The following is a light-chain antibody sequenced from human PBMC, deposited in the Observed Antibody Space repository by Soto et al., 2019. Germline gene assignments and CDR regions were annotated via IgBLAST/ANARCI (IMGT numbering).Light chain of an antibody. CDR1: SSDVGAYNY. CDR3: TSYAGTYSFFYV. J-gene: IGLJ1*01. Sequence: QSVLPQPPSASGPPGQSVTISCTGTSSDVGAYNYVSWYQQLPGKAPKLIIYEVSKRPSGVPDRFSGSKSGNTASLTVSGLQAEDEADYYCTSYAGTYSFFYVFGTGTKVTVL. CDR2: EVS. V-gene: IGLV2-8*01.